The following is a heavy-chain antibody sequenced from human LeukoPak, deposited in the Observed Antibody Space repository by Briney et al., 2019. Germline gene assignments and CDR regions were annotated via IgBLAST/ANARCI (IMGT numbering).Heavy chain of an antibody. V-gene: IGHV3-23*01. CDR2: ISGSGGST. D-gene: IGHD2-2*01. Sequence: GGSLRLSCAASGFTFSSYAMSWVRQAPGKGLEWASAISGSGGSTYYADSVKGRFTISRDNSKNTLYPQMNSPRAEDTAVYYCAINIVVVPAAMRGGDYWGQGTLVTVSS. CDR1: GFTFSSYA. CDR3: AINIVVVPAAMRGGDY. J-gene: IGHJ4*02.